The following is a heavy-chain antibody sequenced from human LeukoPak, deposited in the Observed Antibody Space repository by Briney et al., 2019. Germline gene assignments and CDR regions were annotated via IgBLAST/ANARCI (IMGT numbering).Heavy chain of an antibody. J-gene: IGHJ6*03. V-gene: IGHV4-38-2*02. Sequence: PSETLSLTCTVSGYSISSGYYWGWIRQPPGKGLEWIGSIYHSGSTYYNPSLKSRVTISVDTSKNQFSLKLSSVTAADTAVYYCARVAEMWELSTTAYYYYMDVWGKGTTVTVSS. CDR2: IYHSGST. CDR3: ARVAEMWELSTTAYYYYMDV. CDR1: GYSISSGYY. D-gene: IGHD1-26*01.